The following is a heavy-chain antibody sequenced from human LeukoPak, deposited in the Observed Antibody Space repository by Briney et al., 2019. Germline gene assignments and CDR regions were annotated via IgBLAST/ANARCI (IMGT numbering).Heavy chain of an antibody. J-gene: IGHJ5*02. CDR2: IHHGGRT. D-gene: IGHD4-11*01. Sequence: SETLSLTCAVSGHTMRTGDYWGWLRQPPGKGLEWIATIHHGGRTYSNPSLNSRVTISIDTSKNQLSLNLTSVTAADTAIYYCARRYFYSNSDDYFDPWGQGTLVIVSS. CDR1: GHTMRTGDY. CDR3: ARRYFYSNSDDYFDP. V-gene: IGHV4-38-2*01.